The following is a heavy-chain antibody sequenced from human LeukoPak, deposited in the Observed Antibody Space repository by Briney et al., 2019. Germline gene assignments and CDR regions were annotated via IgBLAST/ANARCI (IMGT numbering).Heavy chain of an antibody. CDR1: GYTFTGYY. Sequence: ASVKVSCKASGYTFTGYYMHWVRQAPGQGLEWMGWINPNSGGTNYAQKFQGRVTMTRDTSISTAYMELSRLRSDDTAVYYCAREITMIDVGYFQHWGQGTLVTVSS. CDR2: INPNSGGT. CDR3: AREITMIDVGYFQH. D-gene: IGHD3-22*01. J-gene: IGHJ1*01. V-gene: IGHV1-2*02.